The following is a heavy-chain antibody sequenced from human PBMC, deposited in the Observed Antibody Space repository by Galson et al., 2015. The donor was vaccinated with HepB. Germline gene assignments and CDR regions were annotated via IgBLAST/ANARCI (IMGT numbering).Heavy chain of an antibody. CDR3: ARWPIDGIIGFDI. D-gene: IGHD3-10*01. Sequence: SLRLSCAASGFTFSSYAMHWVRQAPGKGLEWVAVISYDGSNKYYADSVKGRFTISRDNSKNTLYLQMNSLRAEDTAVYYCARWPIDGIIGFDIWGQGTMVTVSS. J-gene: IGHJ3*02. CDR2: ISYDGSNK. V-gene: IGHV3-30-3*01. CDR1: GFTFSSYA.